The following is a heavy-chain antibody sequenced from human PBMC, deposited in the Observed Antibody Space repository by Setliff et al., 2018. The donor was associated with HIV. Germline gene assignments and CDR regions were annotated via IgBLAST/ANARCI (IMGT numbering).Heavy chain of an antibody. D-gene: IGHD3-22*01. CDR2: IYPGDSDT. J-gene: IGHJ6*04. CDR3: ARQGKLEGYYYDSSGVDV. Sequence: PGESLKISCKGSGYSFTSYWIGWVRQMPGKGLEWRGMIYPGDSDTRYSPSFQGQVTISADKSISTAYLQWSSLKASDTAMYYCARQGKLEGYYYDSSGVDVWGKGTTVTVSS. CDR1: GYSFTSYW. V-gene: IGHV5-51*01.